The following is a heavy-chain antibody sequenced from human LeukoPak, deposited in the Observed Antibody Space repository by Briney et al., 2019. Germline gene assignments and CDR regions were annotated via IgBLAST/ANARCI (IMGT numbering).Heavy chain of an antibody. CDR2: ISSSSSTI. D-gene: IGHD3-10*01. J-gene: IGHJ4*02. CDR1: GFTFSSYS. Sequence: GGSLRLSCAASGFTFSSYSMNWVRQAPGKGLEWVSYISSSSSTIYYADSVKGRFTISRDNAKNSLYLQMNSLGAEDTAVYYCARRKYYYGSGSYYNRFDYWGQGTLVTVSS. CDR3: ARRKYYYGSGSYYNRFDY. V-gene: IGHV3-48*01.